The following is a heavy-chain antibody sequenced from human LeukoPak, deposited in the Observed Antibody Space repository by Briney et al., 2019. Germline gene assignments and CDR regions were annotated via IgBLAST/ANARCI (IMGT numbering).Heavy chain of an antibody. J-gene: IGHJ6*03. CDR3: ARGGSPIFYYYIDV. Sequence: ASVKVSCKASGYTFTGYYMHWVRRAPGQGLEWMGWINPNSGGTNYAQKFQGRVTMTRDTSISTGYMELSRLRSDDTAVYYCARGGSPIFYYYIDVWGMGTTVTISS. CDR2: INPNSGGT. V-gene: IGHV1-2*02. D-gene: IGHD2-2*01. CDR1: GYTFTGYY.